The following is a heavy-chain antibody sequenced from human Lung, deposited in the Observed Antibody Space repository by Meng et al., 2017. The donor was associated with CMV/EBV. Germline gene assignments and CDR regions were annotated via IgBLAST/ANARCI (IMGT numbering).Heavy chain of an antibody. CDR2: IYYSGST. CDR3: ARDRRPLSNNWFDP. Sequence: SETLSLTCTVSGGSISSYYWSWIRRPPGKGLVWIGYIYYSGSTIYNPSLKSRVTISVDTSKNEFSLKLSSVTAADTAIYYCARDRRPLSNNWFDPWGHGNXVNGSS. D-gene: IGHD2/OR15-2a*01. CDR1: GGSISSYY. V-gene: IGHV4-59*01. J-gene: IGHJ5*02.